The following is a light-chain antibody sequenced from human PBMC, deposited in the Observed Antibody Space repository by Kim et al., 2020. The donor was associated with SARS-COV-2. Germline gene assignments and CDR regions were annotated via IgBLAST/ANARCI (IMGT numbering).Light chain of an antibody. J-gene: IGKJ4*01. CDR1: QGIFDY. Sequence: DIQMTQSPSSLSASVGDRVTITCRASQGIFDYVAWYQQKPGKVPKLLIYAASTLQSGVPSRFSGSGSGTDFTLTVSSLQPEDVATYYCQKYDSAPRTFGGGTKVDIK. V-gene: IGKV1-27*01. CDR2: AAS. CDR3: QKYDSAPRT.